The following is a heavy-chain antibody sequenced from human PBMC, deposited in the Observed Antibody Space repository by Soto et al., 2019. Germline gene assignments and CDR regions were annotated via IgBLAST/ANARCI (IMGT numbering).Heavy chain of an antibody. CDR3: ARSEPASEKDDAFDI. CDR2: ITSDGSNT. J-gene: IGHJ3*02. D-gene: IGHD1-26*01. CDR1: GFMFSNYW. V-gene: IGHV3-74*01. Sequence: EVQLVESGGGLVQPGGSLRLSCAASGFMFSNYWMHWVRQAPGKGLVWVSRITSDGSNTGYADSVKDRFIVSRDNTNNTLFLQINSLRAEDTAIYYCARSEPASEKDDAFDIWGQGTLVIVSS.